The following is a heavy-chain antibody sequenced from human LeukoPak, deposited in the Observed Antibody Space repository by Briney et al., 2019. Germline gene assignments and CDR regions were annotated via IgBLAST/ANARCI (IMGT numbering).Heavy chain of an antibody. D-gene: IGHD2-15*01. J-gene: IGHJ5*02. V-gene: IGHV4-59*08. CDR2: IYYSGST. CDR3: ARRVGDWFDP. CDR1: GGSISSYY. Sequence: PSETLSLTCTVSGGSISSYYWSWIRQPPGKGLEWIGYIYYSGSTNYNPSLKSRVTIPVDTSKNQFSLKLSSVTAADTAVYYCARRVGDWFDPWGQGTLVTVSS.